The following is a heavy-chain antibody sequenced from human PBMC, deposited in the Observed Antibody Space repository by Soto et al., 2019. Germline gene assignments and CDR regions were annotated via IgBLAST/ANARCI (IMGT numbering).Heavy chain of an antibody. CDR1: GFTFSSYS. J-gene: IGHJ6*02. V-gene: IGHV3-21*01. CDR2: ISSSSSYI. D-gene: IGHD6-13*01. CDR3: ARDFRSSVYYGMDV. Sequence: PGGSLRLSCAASGFTFSSYSMNWVGQAPGKGLEWVSSISSSSSYIYYADSVKGRFTISRDNAKNSLYLQMNSLRAEDTAVYYCARDFRSSVYYGMDVWGQGTTVTVSS.